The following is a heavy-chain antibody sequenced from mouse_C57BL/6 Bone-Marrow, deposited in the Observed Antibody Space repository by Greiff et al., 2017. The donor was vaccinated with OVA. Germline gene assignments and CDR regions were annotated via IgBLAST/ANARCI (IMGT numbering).Heavy chain of an antibody. Sequence: QVQLQQSGPELVKPGASVKISCKASGYAFSSSWMNWVKQRPGKGLEWIGRIYPGDGDTNYNGKFKGKATLTADKSSSTAYMQLSSLTSEDSAVYFCARNGEYGGTFWYFDVWGTGTTVTVSS. D-gene: IGHD2-13*01. CDR2: IYPGDGDT. V-gene: IGHV1-82*01. J-gene: IGHJ1*03. CDR1: GYAFSSSW. CDR3: ARNGEYGGTFWYFDV.